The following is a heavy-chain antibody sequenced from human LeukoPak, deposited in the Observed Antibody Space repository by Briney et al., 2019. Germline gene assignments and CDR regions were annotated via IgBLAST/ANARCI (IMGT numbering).Heavy chain of an antibody. J-gene: IGHJ5*02. CDR1: GFTFSTYS. CDR2: ITGSSSFI. CDR3: ARDPEYCSGGSCYRYNWFDP. Sequence: KTGGSLRLSCAASGFTFSTYSMNWVRQAPGKGLEWVPSITGSSSFIYYADSVKGRFTISRDNAKNSLYLQMNSLRAEDTALYYCARDPEYCSGGSCYRYNWFDPWGQGTLVTVSS. V-gene: IGHV3-21*04. D-gene: IGHD2-15*01.